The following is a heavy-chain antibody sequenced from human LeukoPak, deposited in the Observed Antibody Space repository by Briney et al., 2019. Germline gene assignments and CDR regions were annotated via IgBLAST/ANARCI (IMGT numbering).Heavy chain of an antibody. CDR3: ARDLEVGNSSGWYYYYYYMDV. J-gene: IGHJ6*03. D-gene: IGHD6-19*01. CDR1: GFTFSSYS. V-gene: IGHV3-21*01. Sequence: GGSLRLSSAASGFTFSSYSMNWVRQAPGKGLEWVSSISSSSRYIYYADSVKGRFTISRDNAKNSLYLQMNSLRAEDTAVYYCARDLEVGNSSGWYYYYYYMDVWGKGTTVTVSS. CDR2: ISSSSRYI.